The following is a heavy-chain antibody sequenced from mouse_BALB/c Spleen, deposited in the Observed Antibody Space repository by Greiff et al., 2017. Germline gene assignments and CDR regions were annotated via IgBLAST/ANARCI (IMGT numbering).Heavy chain of an antibody. D-gene: IGHD1-1*01. CDR2: IWSGGST. CDR3: ARERDYYGSGAMDY. J-gene: IGHJ4*01. CDR1: GFSLTSYG. V-gene: IGHV2-4-1*01. Sequence: VKLMESGPGLVQPSQSLSITCTVSGFSLTSYGVHWVRQSPGKGLEWLGVIWSGGSTDYNAAFISRLSISKDNSKSQVFFKMNSLQADDTAIYYCARERDYYGSGAMDYWGQGTSVTVSS.